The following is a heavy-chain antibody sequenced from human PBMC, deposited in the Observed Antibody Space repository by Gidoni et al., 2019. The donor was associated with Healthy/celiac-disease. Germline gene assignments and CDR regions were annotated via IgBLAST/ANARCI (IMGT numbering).Heavy chain of an antibody. D-gene: IGHD2-15*01. J-gene: IGHJ6*02. Sequence: QVQLVQSGAEVKKPGASVQVACKASGYTSTSYGISWVRQAPGQGLEWMGWISAYNGNTNYAQKLQGRVTMTTDTSTSTAYMELRSLRSDDTAVYYCARDLEVVAATIYYGMDVWGQGTTVTVSS. CDR2: ISAYNGNT. CDR3: ARDLEVVAATIYYGMDV. CDR1: GYTSTSYG. V-gene: IGHV1-18*01.